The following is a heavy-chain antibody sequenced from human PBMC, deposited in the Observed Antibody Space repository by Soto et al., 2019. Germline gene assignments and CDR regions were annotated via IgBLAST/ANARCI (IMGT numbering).Heavy chain of an antibody. D-gene: IGHD4-17*01. CDR3: ARGPYGDYELDYYYYGMDV. Sequence: QLQLQESGSGLVKPSQTLSLTCAVSGGSISSGGYSWSWIRQPPGKGLEWMGYIYHRGSTYYNPSLRSRVTISVDRSKNQFSLQLSSVTAADTAVYYCARGPYGDYELDYYYYGMDVWGQGTTVTVSS. CDR1: GGSISSGGYS. CDR2: IYHRGST. V-gene: IGHV4-30-2*01. J-gene: IGHJ6*02.